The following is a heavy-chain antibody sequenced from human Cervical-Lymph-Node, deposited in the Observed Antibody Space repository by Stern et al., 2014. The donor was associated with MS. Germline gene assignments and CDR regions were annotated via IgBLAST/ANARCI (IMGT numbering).Heavy chain of an antibody. V-gene: IGHV5-51*03. D-gene: IGHD3-16*01. CDR3: VRRGLGYDGADH. J-gene: IGHJ4*02. CDR1: GYSFANFW. CDR2: IYPGDSDT. Sequence: EVQLVQSGAEVRKPGESLKISCKVSGYSFANFWIGWVRQVPGKGLEWMGIIYPGDSDTRYSPSFQGQVTLSADESISTAYLQWSSLKASDTGIYYCVRRGLGYDGADHWGQGALVTVSS.